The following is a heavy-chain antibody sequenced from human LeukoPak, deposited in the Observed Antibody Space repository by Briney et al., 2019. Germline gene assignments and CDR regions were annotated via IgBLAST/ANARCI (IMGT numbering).Heavy chain of an antibody. Sequence: GRSLRLSCAVSGFTFSLFGMHWVRQAPGKGLEWVAVISHDGSNKYPADSVKGRFTIFRDSSKNTLYLQMNSLRVEDTAVYYCAKGGYTYDWGGYFDYWGQGTLVTVSS. J-gene: IGHJ4*02. CDR2: ISHDGSNK. CDR1: GFTFSLFG. CDR3: AKGGYTYDWGGYFDY. D-gene: IGHD5-18*01. V-gene: IGHV3-30*18.